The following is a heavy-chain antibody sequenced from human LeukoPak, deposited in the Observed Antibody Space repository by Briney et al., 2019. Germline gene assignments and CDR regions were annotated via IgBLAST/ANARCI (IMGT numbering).Heavy chain of an antibody. V-gene: IGHV3-23*01. CDR2: ISGSGGGT. J-gene: IGHJ4*02. Sequence: GKSLRLSCAASGFTFTHYAMQWVRQAPGKGLEWVSAISGSGGGTYYADSVKGRFTISRDNSKNTVYLQMSSLSTEDTAVYHCAKTTTGYSSGRYPGWPVDYWGQGTLVSVSS. CDR1: GFTFTHYA. CDR3: AKTTTGYSSGRYPGWPVDY. D-gene: IGHD6-19*01.